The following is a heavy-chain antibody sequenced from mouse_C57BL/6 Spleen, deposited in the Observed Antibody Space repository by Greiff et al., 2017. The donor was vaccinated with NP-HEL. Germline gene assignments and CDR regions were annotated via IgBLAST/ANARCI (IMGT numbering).Heavy chain of an antibody. Sequence: VQLQESGPGLVQPSQSLSITCTVSGFSLTSYGVHWVRQSPGKGLEWLGVIWSGGSTDYNAAFISRLSISKDNSKIQVFFKMNSLQADDTAIYYCASYDYDAWFAYWGQGTLVTVSA. CDR2: IWSGGST. CDR1: GFSLTSYG. CDR3: ASYDYDAWFAY. V-gene: IGHV2-2*01. J-gene: IGHJ3*01. D-gene: IGHD2-4*01.